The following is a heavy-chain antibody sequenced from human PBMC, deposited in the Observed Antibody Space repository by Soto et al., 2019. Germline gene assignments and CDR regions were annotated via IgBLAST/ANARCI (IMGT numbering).Heavy chain of an antibody. V-gene: IGHV1-69*13. D-gene: IGHD3-22*01. CDR3: ARDLGMIVVERPFDP. CDR1: GGTFISYA. J-gene: IGHJ5*02. CDR2: IIPIFGTA. Sequence: ASVNVSGKASGGTFISYAISWVRRAPGQGLEWMGGIIPIFGTANYAQKFQGRVTITADESTSTAYMGLSSLRSEDTAVYYCARDLGMIVVERPFDPWGQGTLVTVSS.